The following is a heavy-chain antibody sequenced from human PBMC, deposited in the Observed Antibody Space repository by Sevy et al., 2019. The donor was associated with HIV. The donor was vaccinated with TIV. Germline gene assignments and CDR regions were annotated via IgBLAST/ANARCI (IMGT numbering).Heavy chain of an antibody. Sequence: SETLSLTCTVSGGSISSYCWSWIRQPPGKGLEWIGYISYSGSTNDNPSLRSRVTISIDTSKNQFSLRLSSVSAADTAVYYCARGGGRTDWGMDVWGPGTTVTVSS. CDR3: ARGGGRTDWGMDV. CDR2: ISYSGST. CDR1: GGSISSYC. D-gene: IGHD1-1*01. J-gene: IGHJ6*02. V-gene: IGHV4-59*01.